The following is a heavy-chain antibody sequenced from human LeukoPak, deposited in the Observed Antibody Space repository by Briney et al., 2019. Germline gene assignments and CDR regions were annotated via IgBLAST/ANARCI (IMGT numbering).Heavy chain of an antibody. D-gene: IGHD6-13*01. J-gene: IGHJ4*02. CDR3: ASLPQYSSSWSDLDY. V-gene: IGHV3-48*01. CDR2: ISSSSSTI. Sequence: GGSLRLSCAVSGFAFGSEAMSWVRQAPGKGLEWVSYISSSSSTIYYADSVKGRFTISRDNAKNSLYLQMNSLRAEDTAVYYCASLPQYSSSWSDLDYWGQGTLVTVSS. CDR1: GFAFGSEA.